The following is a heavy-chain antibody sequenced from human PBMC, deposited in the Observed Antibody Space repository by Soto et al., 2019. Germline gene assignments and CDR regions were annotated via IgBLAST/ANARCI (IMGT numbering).Heavy chain of an antibody. V-gene: IGHV3-23*01. J-gene: IGHJ4*02. CDR1: GCTYSSYA. CDR3: AKVLSRRILDY. Sequence: GALILSCAASGCTYSSYAMSWVRQAPGKGLEWVSAISGSGGSTYYADSVKGRFTISRDNSKNTLYLQMNSLRAEDTAVYYWAKVLSRRILDYWGQGTLVTVSS. CDR2: ISGSGGST. D-gene: IGHD3-3*02.